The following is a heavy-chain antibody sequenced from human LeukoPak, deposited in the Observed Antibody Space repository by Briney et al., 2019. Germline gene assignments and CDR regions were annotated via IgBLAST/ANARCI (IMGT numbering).Heavy chain of an antibody. CDR2: IIPLFGTA. V-gene: IGHV1-69*06. CDR1: GGTFSSYA. Sequence: SVKVSCKASGGTFSSYAISWVRQAPGQGLEWMGGIIPLFGTANYAQKFQGRVTITADKSTSTVCMELSSLRSEDTAVYYCAREGYIFGFGPWGQGTLVTVSS. CDR3: AREGYIFGFGP. J-gene: IGHJ5*02. D-gene: IGHD3-3*01.